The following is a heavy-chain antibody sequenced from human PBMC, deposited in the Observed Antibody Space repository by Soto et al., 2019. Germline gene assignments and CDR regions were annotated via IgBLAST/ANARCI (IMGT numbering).Heavy chain of an antibody. CDR3: ARGGSSSDNGLDV. V-gene: IGHV3-48*02. D-gene: IGHD6-6*01. CDR2: ISSRSYTI. J-gene: IGHJ6*01. CDR1: GFTFSTYS. Sequence: GGSLRLSCAASGFTFSTYSMNWVRQAPGQGLEGVSYISSRSYTIYYVDSVKGRFTISRDNAKNSLYLQMNSLRDEDTAVYYCARGGSSSDNGLDVWGQGTTVTVSS.